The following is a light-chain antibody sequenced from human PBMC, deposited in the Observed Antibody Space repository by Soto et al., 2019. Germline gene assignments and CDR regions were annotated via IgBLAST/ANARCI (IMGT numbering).Light chain of an antibody. V-gene: IGKV3-20*01. J-gene: IGKJ2*01. Sequence: EIVLTQSPGTLSLSPGQRATLSCRARQSVSSSSLAWYQQRPGQAPRLLIYGASRRATGIPDRFSGSGSGTDFTLTISRLEPEDFAVYYCQYYGASPKYTFGQGTKVDIK. CDR3: QYYGASPKYT. CDR2: GAS. CDR1: QSVSSSS.